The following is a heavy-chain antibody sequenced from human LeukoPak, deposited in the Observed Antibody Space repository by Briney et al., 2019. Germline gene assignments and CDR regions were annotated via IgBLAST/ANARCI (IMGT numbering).Heavy chain of an antibody. V-gene: IGHV3-48*01. D-gene: IGHD3-16*01. CDR2: ISSSSSTI. CDR1: GFTFSSYS. Sequence: GGSLRLSCAASGFTFSSYSMNWVRQAPGKGLEWVSYISSSSSTIYYADSVKGRFTISRDNAKNSLYLQMNSLRAEDTAVYYCARDPRGPWGQDYYYYYMDVWGKGTTVTVSS. CDR3: ARDPRGPWGQDYYYYYMDV. J-gene: IGHJ6*03.